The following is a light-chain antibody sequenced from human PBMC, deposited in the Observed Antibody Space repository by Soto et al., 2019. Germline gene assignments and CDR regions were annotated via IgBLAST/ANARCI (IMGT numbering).Light chain of an antibody. CDR3: QRSDSTPLT. CDR2: AAS. V-gene: IGKV1-39*01. J-gene: IGKJ4*01. Sequence: DIQMTQSPSSLSASVGDRVTITCRASQSISRYLNWYQQEPGKAPKLLIYAASSLQSGVPSRFSGSGSGTDFTLTISSLQPEDFATDYCQRSDSTPLTFGGGTKVEIK. CDR1: QSISRY.